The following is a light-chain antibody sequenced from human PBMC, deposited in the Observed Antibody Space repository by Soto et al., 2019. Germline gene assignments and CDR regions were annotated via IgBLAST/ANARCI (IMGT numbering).Light chain of an antibody. V-gene: IGKV1-5*03. CDR2: KAS. CDR3: QQYNSYSPGWT. J-gene: IGKJ1*01. CDR1: QSISSW. Sequence: IQMTQSPSTLSASVGDRVTITCRASQSISSWLAWYQQKPGKAPKLLIYKASSLESGVPSRFSGSGSGTEFTLTISSLQPDDFATYYCQQYNSYSPGWTFGQGTKWIS.